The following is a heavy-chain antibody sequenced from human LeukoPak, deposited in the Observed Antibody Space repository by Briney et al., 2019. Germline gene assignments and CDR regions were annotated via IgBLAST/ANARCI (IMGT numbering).Heavy chain of an antibody. D-gene: IGHD6-13*01. CDR1: GGTFSSYA. CDR2: INPNSGGT. J-gene: IGHJ4*02. V-gene: IGHV1-2*04. Sequence: ASVKVSCKASGGTFSSYAISWVRQAPGQGLEWMGWINPNSGGTNYAQKFQGWVTMTRDTSISTAYMELSRLRSDDTAVYYCARGGQEQPYYFDYWGQGTLVTVSS. CDR3: ARGGQEQPYYFDY.